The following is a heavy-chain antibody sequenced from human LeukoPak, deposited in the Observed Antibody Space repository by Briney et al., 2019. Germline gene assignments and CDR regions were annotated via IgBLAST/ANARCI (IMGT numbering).Heavy chain of an antibody. Sequence: PSQTLSLTCTVSGGSISSGDYYWSWIRQSPRKGLEWIGYIYYSGSTYYNPSLKSRVTISVDTSKNQFSLKLSSVTAADTAVYYCARVFKRAPKGYDAFDIWGQGTMVTVSS. J-gene: IGHJ3*02. V-gene: IGHV4-30-4*08. D-gene: IGHD1-14*01. CDR1: GGSISSGDYY. CDR3: ARVFKRAPKGYDAFDI. CDR2: IYYSGST.